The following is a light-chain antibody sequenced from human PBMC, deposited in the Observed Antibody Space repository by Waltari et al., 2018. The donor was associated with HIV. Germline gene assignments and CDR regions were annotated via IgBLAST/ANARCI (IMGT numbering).Light chain of an antibody. CDR3: CSYAGSYSYV. CDR1: SSDVAVYDF. V-gene: IGLV2-11*01. CDR2: NFS. Sequence: QSALTQPRSLSGSPGQSVTISCTGSSSDVAVYDFVSWYQQYPGKAPKLIIFNFSKRPSGVPDRFSGSKSGNTASLTISGLQAEDEADYHCCSYAGSYSYVFGTGTQVTVL. J-gene: IGLJ1*01.